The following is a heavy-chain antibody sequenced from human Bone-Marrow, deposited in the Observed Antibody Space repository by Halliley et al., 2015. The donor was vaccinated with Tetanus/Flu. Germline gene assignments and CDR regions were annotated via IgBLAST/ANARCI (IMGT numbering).Heavy chain of an antibody. CDR3: ARGGDIPFDF. CDR2: INGVNDKT. V-gene: IGHV1-3*01. D-gene: IGHD2-15*01. J-gene: IGHJ4*02. CDR1: GYTFTAYS. Sequence: QVQLVQSGAEGKKPGASVKVSCKASGYTFTAYSIHWGRQAPGQRLEWVGWINGVNDKTQYSQKFQDRVTITKDTSASTAYMEVSSLRSEDTAVYYCARGGDIPFDFWGQGSLVIVSS.